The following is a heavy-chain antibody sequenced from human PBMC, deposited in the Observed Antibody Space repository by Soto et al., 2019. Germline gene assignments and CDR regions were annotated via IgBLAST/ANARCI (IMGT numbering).Heavy chain of an antibody. D-gene: IGHD1-1*01. CDR3: ARSGDNYNLLDY. J-gene: IGHJ4*02. Sequence: GSLSLSCAASGFTFSDYYMSWIRQAPGKGLEWLSYSSDSGTFTRYADSVKGRFSISRDNAKNSLYLQINSLRGEDTAIYYCARSGDNYNLLDYWGQGTPVPVSS. CDR2: SSDSGTFT. CDR1: GFTFSDYY. V-gene: IGHV3-11*06.